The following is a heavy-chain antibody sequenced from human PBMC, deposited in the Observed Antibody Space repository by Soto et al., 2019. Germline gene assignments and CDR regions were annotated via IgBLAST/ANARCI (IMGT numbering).Heavy chain of an antibody. Sequence: ASVKVSCKASGYTFTSYAMHWVRQAPGQRLEWMGWINAGNGNTKYSQKFQGRFTISRDNSKNTVHFQMNSLRAEDTAVYYCARASYYYDSSGYYYRYYFDYWGQGTLVTVSS. CDR3: ARASYYYDSSGYYYRYYFDY. CDR1: GYTFTSYA. J-gene: IGHJ4*02. D-gene: IGHD3-22*01. V-gene: IGHV1-3*01. CDR2: INAGNGNT.